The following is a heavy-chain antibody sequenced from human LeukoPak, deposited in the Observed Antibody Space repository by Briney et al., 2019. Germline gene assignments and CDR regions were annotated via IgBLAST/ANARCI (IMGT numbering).Heavy chain of an antibody. V-gene: IGHV3-48*01. CDR3: ARRLDY. CDR2: ISSSSNTI. Sequence: PGGSLRLSCAASGFTLSSYSLNWVRQAPGKGLEWVSYISSSSNTIYYADSVKGRFTISRDNAKNSLYLQMNNLRAEDTAAYYCARRLDYWGQGTLVTVSS. J-gene: IGHJ4*02. CDR1: GFTLSSYS.